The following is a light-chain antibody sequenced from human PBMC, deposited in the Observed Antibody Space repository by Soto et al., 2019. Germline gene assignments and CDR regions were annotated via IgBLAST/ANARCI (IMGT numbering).Light chain of an antibody. Sequence: EIVMTQSPSTLSVSPGETAILSRRVSQSISSNLAWYQQKPGQAPRLLIYGASTRATGIPARFSGSGSGTDFTLTISRLEPEDFAVYYCQQYGSSPRITFGQGTRLEI. CDR1: QSISSN. CDR2: GAS. J-gene: IGKJ5*01. V-gene: IGKV3-15*01. CDR3: QQYGSSPRIT.